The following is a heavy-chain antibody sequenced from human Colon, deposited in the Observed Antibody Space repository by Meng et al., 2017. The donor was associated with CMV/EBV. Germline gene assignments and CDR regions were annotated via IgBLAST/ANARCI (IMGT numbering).Heavy chain of an antibody. CDR3: ARLIVGDNDYFDY. V-gene: IGHV3-7*01. CDR1: GFTFSNSF. Sequence: GGSLRLSCTASGFTFSNSFMSWVRQAPGKGLEWVANIKQDGSEKFYVDSVKGRFTISRDNARKSLYLQMVSLRAEDTAVYYCARLIVGDNDYFDYWGQGTLVTVSS. J-gene: IGHJ4*02. CDR2: IKQDGSEK. D-gene: IGHD1-26*01.